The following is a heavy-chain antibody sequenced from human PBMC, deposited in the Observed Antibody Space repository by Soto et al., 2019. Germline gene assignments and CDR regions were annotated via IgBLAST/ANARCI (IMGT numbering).Heavy chain of an antibody. J-gene: IGHJ4*02. CDR2: IWFDGTTK. CDR3: ARDCRYTSSDDGGYFDS. V-gene: IGHV3-33*01. Sequence: QVQLLESGGGVVPPGRSLRLSCVVSGFSFSKYGMHWVRQAPGKGLEWVAMIWFDGTTKFYADSVQGRFSISRDNSKDTVYLEMNSLRAEDTGVYYCARDCRYTSSDDGGYFDSWGQGTLVTVSS. CDR1: GFSFSKYG. D-gene: IGHD3-16*02.